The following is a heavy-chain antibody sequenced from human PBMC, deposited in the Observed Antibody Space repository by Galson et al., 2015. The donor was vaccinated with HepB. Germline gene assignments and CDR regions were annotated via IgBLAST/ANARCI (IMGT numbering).Heavy chain of an antibody. CDR3: ARGAGYQSWFDP. Sequence: TLSLTCTVSGGSISSGDYYWTWIRQPPGKGLEWIGYIYYSGNIYYNPSLQSRLTISVDTSKNQFSLKLSSVTAADTAVYYCARGAGYQSWFDPWGQGTLVTVSS. J-gene: IGHJ5*02. CDR1: GGSISSGDYY. V-gene: IGHV4-30-4*01. D-gene: IGHD3-9*01. CDR2: IYYSGNI.